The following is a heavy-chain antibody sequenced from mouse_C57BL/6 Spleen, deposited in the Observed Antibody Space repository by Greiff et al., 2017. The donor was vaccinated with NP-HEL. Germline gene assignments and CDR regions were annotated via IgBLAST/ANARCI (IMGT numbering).Heavy chain of an antibody. J-gene: IGHJ4*01. CDR1: GYTFTDYN. V-gene: IGHV1-18*01. Sequence: VQLQQSGPELVKPGASVKIPCKASGYTFTDYNMDWVTQSHGKSLEWIGDINPNNGGTIYNQKFKGKATLTVDKSSSTAYMELRSLTSEDTAVYYCARSGNAMDYWGQGTSVTVSS. CDR2: INPNNGGT. CDR3: ARSGNAMDY. D-gene: IGHD3-1*01.